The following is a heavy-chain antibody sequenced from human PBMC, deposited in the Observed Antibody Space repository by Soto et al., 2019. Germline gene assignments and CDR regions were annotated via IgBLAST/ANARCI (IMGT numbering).Heavy chain of an antibody. Sequence: QVQLVQSGAEVKKPGSSVKVSCKASGGTFSSYAISWVRQAPGQGLEWMGGIIPIFGTANYAQKFQGRVTLTADESTSTAYMELSSLRSEDTAVYYCAGEEVVVAATRPNWFDTWGQGTLVTVSS. CDR2: IIPIFGTA. CDR3: AGEEVVVAATRPNWFDT. D-gene: IGHD2-15*01. V-gene: IGHV1-69*01. J-gene: IGHJ5*02. CDR1: GGTFSSYA.